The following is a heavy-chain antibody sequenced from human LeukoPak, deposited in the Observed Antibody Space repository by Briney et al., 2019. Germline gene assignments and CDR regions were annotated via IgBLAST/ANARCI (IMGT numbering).Heavy chain of an antibody. CDR3: AKVTTMIVVVKRYYFDY. CDR2: ISGSGGST. D-gene: IGHD3-22*01. J-gene: IGHJ4*02. Sequence: QPGGSLRPSCAASGFTFSSYAMSWVRQAPGKGLGWVSAISGSGGSTYYADSVKGRFTISRDNSKNTPYLQMNSLRAEDTAVYYCAKVTTMIVVVKRYYFDYWGQGTLVTVSS. CDR1: GFTFSSYA. V-gene: IGHV3-23*01.